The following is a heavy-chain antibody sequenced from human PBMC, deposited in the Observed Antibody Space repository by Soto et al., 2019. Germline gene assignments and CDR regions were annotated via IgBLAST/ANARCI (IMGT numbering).Heavy chain of an antibody. J-gene: IGHJ6*02. Sequence: GGSLRLSCAASGFTFSSYSMNWVRQAPGKGLEWVSYISSSSSTIYYADSVKGRFTISRDNAKNSLYLQMNSLRDEDTAVYYCARARTTHDFWSGYYMNYGMDVWGQGTTVTVSS. CDR3: ARARTTHDFWSGYYMNYGMDV. CDR1: GFTFSSYS. V-gene: IGHV3-48*02. CDR2: ISSSSSTI. D-gene: IGHD3-3*01.